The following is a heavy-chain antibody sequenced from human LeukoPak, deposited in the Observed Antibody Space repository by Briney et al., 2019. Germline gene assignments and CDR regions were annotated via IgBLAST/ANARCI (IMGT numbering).Heavy chain of an antibody. CDR2: ISTSSSYI. D-gene: IGHD1-26*01. V-gene: IGHV3-21*01. J-gene: IGHJ3*02. CDR3: ARGDSGSYSADAFDI. Sequence: PGGSLRLSCTASGFTFANYAINWVRQAPGKGLEWVSSISTSSSYIYHADSVKGRFTISRDNAKNSLYLQMNSLRAEDTAVYYCARGDSGSYSADAFDIWGQGTMVTVSS. CDR1: GFTFANYA.